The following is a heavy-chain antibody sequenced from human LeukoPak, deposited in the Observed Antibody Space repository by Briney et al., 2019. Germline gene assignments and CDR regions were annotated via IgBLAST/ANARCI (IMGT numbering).Heavy chain of an antibody. CDR1: GGSISSGSYY. J-gene: IGHJ4*02. V-gene: IGHV4-61*02. CDR3: ARVSGYDWESFYDY. Sequence: SETLSLTCTVSGGSISSGSYYWSWIRQPAGKGLEWIRRIYTSGSTNYNPSLKSRVTISVDTSKNQFSLKLSSVTAADTAVYYCARVSGYDWESFYDYWGQGTLVTVSS. CDR2: IYTSGST. D-gene: IGHD5-12*01.